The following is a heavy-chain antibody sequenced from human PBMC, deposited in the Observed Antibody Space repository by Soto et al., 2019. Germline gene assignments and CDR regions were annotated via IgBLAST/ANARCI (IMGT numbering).Heavy chain of an antibody. D-gene: IGHD6-6*01. CDR2: IYYSGST. J-gene: IGHJ6*02. CDR3: ARVYDSSSPSYYYYGMDV. CDR1: GGSISSGDYY. Sequence: SDTLSLTCTVSGGSISSGDYYWSWIRQPPGKGLEWIGYIYYSGSTYYNPSLKSRVTISVDTSKNQFSLKLSSVTAADTAVYYCARVYDSSSPSYYYYGMDVWGQGTTVTV. V-gene: IGHV4-30-4*02.